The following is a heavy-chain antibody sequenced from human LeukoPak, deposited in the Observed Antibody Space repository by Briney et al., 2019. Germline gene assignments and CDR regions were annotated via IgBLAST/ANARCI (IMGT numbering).Heavy chain of an antibody. J-gene: IGHJ6*02. CDR2: ISYDGSNK. V-gene: IGHV3-30-3*01. CDR3: ARERFPSSGWSYYYYGMDV. CDR1: GFTFSSYA. Sequence: GGSLRLSCAASGFTFSSYAMHWVRQAPGKGLEWVAVISYDGSNKYYADSVKGRFTISRDNSKNTLYLQMNSLRAEDTAVYYCARERFPSSGWSYYYYGMDVWGQGTTVTVSS. D-gene: IGHD6-19*01.